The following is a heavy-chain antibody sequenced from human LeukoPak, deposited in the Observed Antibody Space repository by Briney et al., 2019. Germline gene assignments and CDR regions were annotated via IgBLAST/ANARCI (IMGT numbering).Heavy chain of an antibody. CDR1: GGSISSSSYY. J-gene: IGHJ4*02. Sequence: SETLSLTCTVSGGSISSSSYYWGWIRQPPGKGLEWIGSIYYSGSTYYNPSLKSRVTISVDTSKNQFSLKLSSVTAADTAVYYCARDEGSSWFDYWGQGTLVTVSS. V-gene: IGHV4-39*07. CDR3: ARDEGSSWFDY. D-gene: IGHD6-13*01. CDR2: IYYSGST.